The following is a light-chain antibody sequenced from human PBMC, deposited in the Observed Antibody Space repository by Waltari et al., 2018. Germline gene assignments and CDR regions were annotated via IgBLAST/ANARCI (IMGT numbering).Light chain of an antibody. J-gene: IGLJ2*01. CDR3: ATWDDRLTGVV. V-gene: IGLV1-44*01. CDR1: NSNIGSNT. CDR2: SND. Sequence: QSVLTQPPSASGTPGQRVTISCSGSNSNIGSNTVNWYQQVPGTAPKLLIYSNDPRAYGVPDRFPGSKSGTAASLTISGLQSEDEADYYCATWDDRLTGVVFGGGTKVTVL.